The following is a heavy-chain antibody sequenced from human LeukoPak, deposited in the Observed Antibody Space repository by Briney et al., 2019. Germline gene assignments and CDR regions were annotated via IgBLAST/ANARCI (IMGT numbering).Heavy chain of an antibody. CDR2: IYSGGDT. Sequence: PGGSLSLSCAASGFTVSSNYMTWVRQAPGKGLEWVAYIYSGGDTYYADSVKGRFTISRDNSENTLYLQMNSLRAEDTALYYCARKTTVTGRWYFDLWGRGPLVTVSS. CDR1: GFTVSSNY. CDR3: ARKTTVTGRWYFDL. V-gene: IGHV3-66*01. D-gene: IGHD4-17*01. J-gene: IGHJ2*01.